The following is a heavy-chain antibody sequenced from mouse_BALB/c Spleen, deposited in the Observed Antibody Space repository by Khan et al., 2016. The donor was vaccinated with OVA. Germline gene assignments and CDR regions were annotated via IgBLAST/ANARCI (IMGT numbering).Heavy chain of an antibody. D-gene: IGHD1-1*01. CDR2: ISYSGST. CDR3: ASGRLLLRNRDYFDY. V-gene: IGHV3-2*02. J-gene: IGHJ2*01. Sequence: EVQLQESGPGLLKPSQSLSLTCTVTGYSITSDYAWNWIRQFPGNKLELMAYISYSGSTTYSPSLRSRISITRDTSKNPFFLQLTCVTTEDTATXDCASGRLLLRNRDYFDYWGQGTTLTVSS. CDR1: GYSITSDYA.